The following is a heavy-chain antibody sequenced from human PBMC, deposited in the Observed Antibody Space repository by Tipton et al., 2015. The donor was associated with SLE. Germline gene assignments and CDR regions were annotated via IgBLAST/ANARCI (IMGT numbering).Heavy chain of an antibody. V-gene: IGHV3-21*03. CDR1: GFSFSNAW. CDR3: ARDASGWSEDY. CDR2: ISSSSSSI. Sequence: SLRLSCTASGFSFSNAWMSWVRQAAGKGLEWVSSISSSSSSIYYADSVKCRFTISRNNAKNSLYLQMNSLRAEDTAVYYCARDASGWSEDYCCLGTLVTVSS. D-gene: IGHD6-19*01. J-gene: IGHJ4*02.